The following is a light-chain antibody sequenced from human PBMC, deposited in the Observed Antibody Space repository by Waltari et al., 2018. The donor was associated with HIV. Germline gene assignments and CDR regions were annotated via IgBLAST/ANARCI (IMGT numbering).Light chain of an antibody. V-gene: IGLV1-47*01. J-gene: IGLJ1*01. CDR1: SFNIGSNH. CDR2: KNK. CDR3: ATWDDTLTGYV. Sequence: QSVLTQAPSASGTPWQRVTIPCSGSSFNIGSNHVCWYHEVPRMAPNLLTYKNKQRPPGVPDRFSGSKSGTSASLAISGLRSEDEADYYCATWDDTLTGYVFGTGTKVTVL.